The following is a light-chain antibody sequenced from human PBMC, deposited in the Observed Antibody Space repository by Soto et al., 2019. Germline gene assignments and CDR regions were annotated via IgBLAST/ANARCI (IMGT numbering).Light chain of an antibody. Sequence: EVVLTQSPATLSLSPGERVTLSCSARQSIRNYLAWYQQKPGQAPRLVIYDASDRATGITARFSGSGSGADFTLTISSLEPEDVAVYFCQRRSIWPLTFGGGTEVEFK. CDR3: QRRSIWPLT. CDR2: DAS. CDR1: QSIRNY. V-gene: IGKV3-11*01. J-gene: IGKJ4*01.